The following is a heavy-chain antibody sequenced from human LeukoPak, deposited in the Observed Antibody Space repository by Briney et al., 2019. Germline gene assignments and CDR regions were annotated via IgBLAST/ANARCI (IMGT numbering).Heavy chain of an antibody. CDR3: ARSARGTYSSSWYYFDY. V-gene: IGHV1-69*13. CDR2: IIPIFGTA. D-gene: IGHD6-13*01. J-gene: IGHJ4*02. Sequence: SVKVSCKASGGTFSSYAISWVRQAPGQGLEWMGGIIPIFGTANYAQKFQGRDTITADESTSTAYMELSSLRSEDTAVYYCARSARGTYSSSWYYFDYWGQGTLVTVSS. CDR1: GGTFSSYA.